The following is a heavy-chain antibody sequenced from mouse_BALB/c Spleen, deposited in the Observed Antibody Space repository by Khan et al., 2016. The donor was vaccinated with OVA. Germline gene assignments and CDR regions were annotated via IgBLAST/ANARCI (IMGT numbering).Heavy chain of an antibody. D-gene: IGHD4-1*01. J-gene: IGHJ4*01. CDR1: GYAFSSYW. CDR2: TYPGDGDT. V-gene: IGHV1-80*01. Sequence: QVQLQQSGAELVRPGSSVKISCKASGYAFSSYWMNWVKQRPGQGLEWIGQTYPGDGDTNYNGKHKGNATLTADKSSCTAYMQLSSLTSADSAVSYCARKEDWGNAMDYWGQGTSVTVSS. CDR3: ARKEDWGNAMDY.